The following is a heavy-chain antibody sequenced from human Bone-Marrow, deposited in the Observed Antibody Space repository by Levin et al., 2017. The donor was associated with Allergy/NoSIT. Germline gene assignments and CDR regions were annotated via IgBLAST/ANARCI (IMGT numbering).Heavy chain of an antibody. J-gene: IGHJ4*02. CDR2: IYWDDDK. Sequence: QTLSLTCTFSGFSLSTSGVGVGWIRQPPGKALEWLALIYWDDDKRYSPSLKSRLTITKDTSKNQVVLTMTNMDPVDTATYYCARGSSGYYSFDYWGQGTLVTVSS. V-gene: IGHV2-5*02. CDR3: ARGSSGYYSFDY. CDR1: GFSLSTSGVG. D-gene: IGHD3-22*01.